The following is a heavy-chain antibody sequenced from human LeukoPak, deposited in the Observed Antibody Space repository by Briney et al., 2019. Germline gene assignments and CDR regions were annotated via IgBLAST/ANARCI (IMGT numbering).Heavy chain of an antibody. V-gene: IGHV4-59*08. D-gene: IGHD3-10*01. CDR1: GGSISSYY. CDR3: ARQSYTAYYYYGMDV. CDR2: IFYSEST. Sequence: SETLSLTCTVSGGSISSYYWSWIRQPPGKGLEWIGYIFYSESTNYNPSLKSRVTISIDTSKNQFSLRLSSVTAADTAVCYCARQSYTAYYYYGMDVWGQGTTVTVSS. J-gene: IGHJ6*02.